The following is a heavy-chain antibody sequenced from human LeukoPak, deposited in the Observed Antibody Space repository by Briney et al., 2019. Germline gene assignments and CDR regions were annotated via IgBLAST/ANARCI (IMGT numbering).Heavy chain of an antibody. CDR2: ISSSEDNT. V-gene: IGHV3-64*02. Sequence: GGSLRLSCAASGFIFRNYAMHWVRQAPGKGLEYVSAISSSEDNTYYGDSVKGRFTISRDNFKNTLSLQMSSLRVEDTAVYYCVREERGLAIDYWGQGTLVTVSS. CDR1: GFIFRNYA. D-gene: IGHD5-12*01. CDR3: VREERGLAIDY. J-gene: IGHJ4*02.